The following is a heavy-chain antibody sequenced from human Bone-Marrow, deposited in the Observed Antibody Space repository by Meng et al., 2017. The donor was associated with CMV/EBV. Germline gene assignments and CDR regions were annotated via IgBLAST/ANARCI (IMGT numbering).Heavy chain of an antibody. J-gene: IGHJ3*02. CDR1: GFTFSSYG. Sequence: GGSLRLSCAASGFTFSSYGMHWVRQAPGKGLEWVSVIYSGGHRYYAGSVKGRFTISRDNSKNTLHLQMNSLRAEDTAMYYCARAGSSSGAFDIWGQGTMVTVSS. D-gene: IGHD6-6*01. V-gene: IGHV3-NL1*01. CDR2: IYSGGHR. CDR3: ARAGSSSGAFDI.